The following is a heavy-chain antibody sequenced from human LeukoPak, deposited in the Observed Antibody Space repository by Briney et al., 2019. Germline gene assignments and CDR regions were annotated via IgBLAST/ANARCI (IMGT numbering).Heavy chain of an antibody. D-gene: IGHD6-13*01. CDR3: ARSGGYSSTWSL. V-gene: IGHV4-59*01. J-gene: IGHJ4*02. CDR2: IHYSGST. CDR1: GGSISTYY. Sequence: SETLSLTCTVSGGSISTYYWNWIRQPPGKGLEWIGYIHYSGSTNYNPSLKGRVTISVDMSENQFSLKLNSVTAADTAVYYCARSGGYSSTWSLWGQGTLVTVSS.